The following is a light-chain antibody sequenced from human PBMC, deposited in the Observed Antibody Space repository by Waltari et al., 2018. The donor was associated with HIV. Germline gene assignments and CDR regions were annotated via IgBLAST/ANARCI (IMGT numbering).Light chain of an antibody. CDR1: PRDIGRYDF. CDR2: EVT. J-gene: IGLJ2*01. Sequence: QSALPQPPPASGPPGQSAPLSCPGTPRDIGRYDFVPWYQLQPDKVPKLIIYEVTKRPSGVPDRFSGSKSDNTASLTVSGLQTDDEADYYCSSYAANNSFVLFGGGTRLTVL. CDR3: SSYAANNSFVL. V-gene: IGLV2-8*01.